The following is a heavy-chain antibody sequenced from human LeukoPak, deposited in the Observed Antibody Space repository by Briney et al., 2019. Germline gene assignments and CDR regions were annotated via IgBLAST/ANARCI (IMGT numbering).Heavy chain of an antibody. V-gene: IGHV4-4*02. CDR2: IYHSGST. Sequence: SETLSLTCAVSGGSISSCDWWSWVRQPPGKGLEWIGEIYHSGSTNYNPSLKSRVTISVDKSKNQFSLKLSSVTAADTAVYYCARQPNSQYYYDSSGYFDYWGQGTLVTVSS. CDR3: ARQPNSQYYYDSSGYFDY. D-gene: IGHD3-22*01. J-gene: IGHJ4*02. CDR1: GGSISSCDW.